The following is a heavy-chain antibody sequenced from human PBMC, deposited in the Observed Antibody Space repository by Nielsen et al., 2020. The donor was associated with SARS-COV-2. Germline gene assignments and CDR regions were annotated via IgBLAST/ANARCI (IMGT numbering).Heavy chain of an antibody. Sequence: SGPTLVKPTQTLTLTCTFSGFSLSTSGMCVSWIRQPPGKALEWLARIDWDDDKYYSTSLKTRLTISKDTSKNQVVLTMTNMDPVDTATYYCARIRSASYYYDSSGYYPLDYWGQGTLVTVSS. V-gene: IGHV2-70*11. D-gene: IGHD3-22*01. J-gene: IGHJ4*02. CDR2: IDWDDDK. CDR3: ARIRSASYYYDSSGYYPLDY. CDR1: GFSLSTSGMC.